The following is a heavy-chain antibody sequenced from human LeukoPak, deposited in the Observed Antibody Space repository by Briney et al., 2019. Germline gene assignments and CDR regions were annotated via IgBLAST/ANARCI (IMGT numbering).Heavy chain of an antibody. CDR1: GGTFSSYA. CDR3: AATLYYYDSSGYQTPVPSFDP. J-gene: IGHJ5*02. CDR2: IIPIFGTA. D-gene: IGHD3-22*01. V-gene: IGHV1-69*05. Sequence: GASVKVSCKASGGTFSSYAISWVRQAPGQGLEWMGGIIPIFGTANYAQKFQGRVTITTDESTSTAYMELSSLRSEDTAVYYCAATLYYYDSSGYQTPVPSFDPWGQGTLVTVSS.